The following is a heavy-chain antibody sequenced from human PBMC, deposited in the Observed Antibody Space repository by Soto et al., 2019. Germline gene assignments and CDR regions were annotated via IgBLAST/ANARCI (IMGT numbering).Heavy chain of an antibody. D-gene: IGHD3-10*01. J-gene: IGHJ4*02. V-gene: IGHV1-8*01. CDR1: GYTFTSYD. Sequence: ASVKVSCKASGYTFTSYDINWVRQATGQGLEWMGWMNPNSGNTGYAQKFQGRVTMTRNTSISTAYMELSSLRSEDTAVYYCARGRWVQGVIITLYLAAPSFDYWGQGTLVTVSS. CDR3: ARGRWVQGVIITLYLAAPSFDY. CDR2: MNPNSGNT.